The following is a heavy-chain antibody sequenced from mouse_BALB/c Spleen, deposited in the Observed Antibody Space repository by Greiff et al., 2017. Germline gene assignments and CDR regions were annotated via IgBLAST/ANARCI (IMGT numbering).Heavy chain of an antibody. J-gene: IGHJ2*01. Sequence: VQLQQSGPELVKPGASVKMSCKASGYTFTSYYIHWVKQRPGQGLEWIGWIYPGDGSTKYNEKFKGKTTLTADKSSSTAYMLLSSLTSEDSAIYFCARRDYYGSSDYFDYWGQGTTLTVSS. V-gene: IGHV1S56*01. CDR3: ARRDYYGSSDYFDY. CDR2: IYPGDGST. CDR1: GYTFTSYY. D-gene: IGHD1-1*01.